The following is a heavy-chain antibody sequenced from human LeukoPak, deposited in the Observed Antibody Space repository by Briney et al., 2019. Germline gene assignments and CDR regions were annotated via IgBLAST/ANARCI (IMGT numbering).Heavy chain of an antibody. CDR1: GGSISSSGDH. J-gene: IGHJ3*02. V-gene: IGHV4-39*07. CDR3: ARTRNFDI. CDR2: IYYSGTT. Sequence: SETLSLTCSVSGGSISSSGDHWGWIRQPPGKGLEWIGNIYYSGTTYYNPSLKSRVTISVDTSNNQFSLRLSSVTAADTAVYYCARTRNFDIWGQGTMVTVSS.